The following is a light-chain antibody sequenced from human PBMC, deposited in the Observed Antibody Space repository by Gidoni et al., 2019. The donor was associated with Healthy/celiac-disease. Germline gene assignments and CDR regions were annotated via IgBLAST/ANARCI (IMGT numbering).Light chain of an antibody. CDR3: QQYGSSPPWT. J-gene: IGKJ2*02. Sequence: EIVLTQSPGTLSLSPGERDTISCRASQSVSSSYLAWYQQKPGQAPRLLIYGASSRATGIPDRFSGSGSGTDFTLTISRLEPEAFAVYYCQQYGSSPPWTFGHGTELEIK. CDR1: QSVSSSY. V-gene: IGKV3-20*01. CDR2: GAS.